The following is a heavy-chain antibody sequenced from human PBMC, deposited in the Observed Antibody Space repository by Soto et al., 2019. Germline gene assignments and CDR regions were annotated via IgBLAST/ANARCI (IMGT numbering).Heavy chain of an antibody. CDR1: GYTFTSYD. Sequence: GASVKVSCKASGYTFTSYDINWVRQATGQGLEWMGWMNPNSGNTGYAQKFQGRVTMTRNTSISTAYMELSSLRSEDTAVYYCARGPSGYETPPDDYWGQGTLVTVSS. D-gene: IGHD5-12*01. CDR2: MNPNSGNT. CDR3: ARGPSGYETPPDDY. V-gene: IGHV1-8*01. J-gene: IGHJ4*02.